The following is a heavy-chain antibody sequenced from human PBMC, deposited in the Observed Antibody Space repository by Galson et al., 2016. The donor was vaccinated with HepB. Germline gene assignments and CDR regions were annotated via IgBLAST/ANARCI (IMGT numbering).Heavy chain of an antibody. D-gene: IGHD5-12*01. Sequence: SLRLSCAASGFTFRSYDMGWVRQAPGKGLEWVSTISGSGGRTYYADSVKGRLTISRDKSKNTLYLQMNSLRAEDTAEYYCAGQRWGWYFDLWGRGTLVTVSS. V-gene: IGHV3-23*01. CDR1: GFTFRSYD. CDR2: ISGSGGRT. CDR3: AGQRWGWYFDL. J-gene: IGHJ2*01.